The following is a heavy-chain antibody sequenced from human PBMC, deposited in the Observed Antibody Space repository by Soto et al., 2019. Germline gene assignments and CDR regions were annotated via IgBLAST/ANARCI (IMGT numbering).Heavy chain of an antibody. CDR2: IYWDDDK. J-gene: IGHJ1*01. CDR1: GFSLTTGGEG. D-gene: IGHD2-15*01. Sequence: QITLKESGPTLVKPTQTLTLTCTFSGFSLTTGGEGVGWIRQPPGKALEWLTIIYWDDDKRYSPSLKNRLTIPKGTSINQVVLTMTNMDPVDTATCYCAHRGCSGGSCYGYFQQWCQGTLVTVSS. CDR3: AHRGCSGGSCYGYFQQ. V-gene: IGHV2-5*02.